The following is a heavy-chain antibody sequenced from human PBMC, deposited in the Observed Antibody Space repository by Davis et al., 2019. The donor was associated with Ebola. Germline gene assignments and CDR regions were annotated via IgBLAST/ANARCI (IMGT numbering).Heavy chain of an antibody. CDR3: ARYNYGPLGDYFDY. V-gene: IGHV3-21*01. J-gene: IGHJ4*02. D-gene: IGHD1-1*01. Sequence: GESLKISCVVSGFTFNDHSMNWVRQAPGKGLEWVSSISSSSSDRRYADSVKGRFTISRDNSKNTLYLQMNSLRAEDTAVYYCARYNYGPLGDYFDYWGQGTLVTVSS. CDR2: ISSSSSDR. CDR1: GFTFNDHS.